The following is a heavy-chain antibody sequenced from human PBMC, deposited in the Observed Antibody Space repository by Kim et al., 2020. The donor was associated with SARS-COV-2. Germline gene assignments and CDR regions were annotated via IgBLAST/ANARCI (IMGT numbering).Heavy chain of an antibody. CDR3: ASNYSNYYYYYGMDV. D-gene: IGHD4-4*01. CDR2: IKQDGSDK. J-gene: IGHJ6*02. Sequence: GGSLRLSCAASGFTFSSYWMRWVRQAPGKGLEWVANIKQDGSDKYYVDSVKGRFTISRDNAKNSLYLQMNSLRAEDTAVYYCASNYSNYYYYYGMDVWGQGTTVTVSS. CDR1: GFTFSSYW. V-gene: IGHV3-7*03.